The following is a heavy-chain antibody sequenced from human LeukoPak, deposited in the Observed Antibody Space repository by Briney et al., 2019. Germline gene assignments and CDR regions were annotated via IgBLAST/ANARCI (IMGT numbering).Heavy chain of an antibody. CDR1: GFSFSTYA. D-gene: IGHD2-2*01. CDR2: ISGSGGAT. CDR3: AKDSCASTSCYWDY. Sequence: PGGSLRLSXAASGFSFSTYAMNWVRQSPGKGMEWLSVISGSGGATYYADSVKGRFTISRDNSKNTLYLQMNSLTAEDTAIYYCAKDSCASTSCYWDYWGQGTLVTVSS. J-gene: IGHJ4*02. V-gene: IGHV3-23*01.